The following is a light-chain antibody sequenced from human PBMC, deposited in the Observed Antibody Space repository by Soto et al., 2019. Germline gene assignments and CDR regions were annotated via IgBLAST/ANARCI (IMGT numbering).Light chain of an antibody. CDR1: QDIRGA. CDR3: QQFNTYPIT. CDR2: DVS. J-gene: IGKJ5*01. V-gene: IGKV1-13*02. Sequence: AIQLTQSPSSLSASVGDRVTITCRASQDIRGALAWYQQKPGKPPKLLIFDVSSLQSGFPSRFSGSGSVTDFTLTISSLQPEDFATYYCQQFNTYPITFGQGTRLEIK.